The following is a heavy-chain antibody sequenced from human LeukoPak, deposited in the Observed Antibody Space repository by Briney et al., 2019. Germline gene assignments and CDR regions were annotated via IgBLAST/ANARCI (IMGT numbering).Heavy chain of an antibody. CDR2: ISGSGGST. CDR1: GVRFDNYA. CDR3: AKAYCSSTSCYTRNPTWFDP. J-gene: IGHJ5*02. D-gene: IGHD2-2*02. Sequence: GGSLRLSCSGSGVRFDNYAMSWVRQAPGKGLERVTAISGSGGSTYYADSVKGRFTISRDNSKNTLYLQMNSLRAEDTAVYYCAKAYCSSTSCYTRNPTWFDPWGQGTLVTVSS. V-gene: IGHV3-23*01.